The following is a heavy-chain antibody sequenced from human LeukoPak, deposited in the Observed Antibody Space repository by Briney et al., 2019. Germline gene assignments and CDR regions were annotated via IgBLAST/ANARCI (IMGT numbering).Heavy chain of an antibody. D-gene: IGHD3-10*01. CDR2: IWYDGSNK. Sequence: GGSLRLSCAASGFTFSSYGMHWVRQAPGKGLEWVAVIWYDGSNKYYADSVKGRFTISRDNSKNTLYLQMNSLRAEDTAVYYCARSMVRGVIIYHGMDVWGQGTTVTVSS. V-gene: IGHV3-33*01. CDR1: GFTFSSYG. CDR3: ARSMVRGVIIYHGMDV. J-gene: IGHJ6*02.